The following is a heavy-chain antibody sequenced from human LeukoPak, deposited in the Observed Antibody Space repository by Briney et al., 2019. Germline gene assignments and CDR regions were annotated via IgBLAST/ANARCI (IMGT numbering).Heavy chain of an antibody. CDR3: ARDWSRFGELLYY. CDR2: IRSKANSYAT. Sequence: PGGSLRLSCAASGFTFSDSSMHWVRQASGKGLEWVGRIRSKANSYATAYAASVKGRFTISRDDSKNTAYLQMNSLKTEDTAVYYCARDWSRFGELLYYWGQGTLVTVSS. CDR1: GFTFSDSS. J-gene: IGHJ4*02. V-gene: IGHV3-73*01. D-gene: IGHD3-10*01.